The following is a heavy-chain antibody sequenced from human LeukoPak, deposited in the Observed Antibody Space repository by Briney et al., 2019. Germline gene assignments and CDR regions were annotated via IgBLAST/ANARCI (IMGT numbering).Heavy chain of an antibody. Sequence: GGSLRLSCAASGFTFSTLGIHWVRQAPGRGLEWVAFIRYEGTNKFYADSVKGRFTISRDNSKNTVFLQMNSLRTEDTAVYYCAKDQTGTFRDYWGQGTLVTVSS. CDR1: GFTFSTLG. D-gene: IGHD3-9*01. CDR3: AKDQTGTFRDY. V-gene: IGHV3-30*02. J-gene: IGHJ4*02. CDR2: IRYEGTNK.